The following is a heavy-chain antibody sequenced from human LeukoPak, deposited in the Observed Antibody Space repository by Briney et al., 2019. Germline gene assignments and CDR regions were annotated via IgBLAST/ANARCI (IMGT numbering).Heavy chain of an antibody. D-gene: IGHD2/OR15-2a*01. CDR1: GGSISSYY. V-gene: IGHV4-59*01. J-gene: IGHJ4*02. CDR3: ASYLFELANENYFDY. CDR2: IYYSGST. Sequence: TSETLSLTCTVSGGSISSYYWSWIRQPPGKGLEWIGYIYYSGSTNYNPSLKSRVTISVDTSKNQFSLKLSSVTAADTAVYYCASYLFELANENYFDYWGQGTLVTVSS.